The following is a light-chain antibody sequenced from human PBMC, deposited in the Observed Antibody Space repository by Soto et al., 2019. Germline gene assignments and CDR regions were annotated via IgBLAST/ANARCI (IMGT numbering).Light chain of an antibody. CDR1: SSDIDTYNY. CDR2: EVT. V-gene: IGLV2-14*01. J-gene: IGLJ1*01. CDR3: NSYTTLSNRV. Sequence: QSALTQPASVSGSPGQSITISCTGTSSDIDTYNYVSWYQQHPGKAPKLIIYEVTNRPSGVSNRFSGSKSGNTASLTISGLQAEDEANYYCNSYTTLSNRVFGTGTKLTVL.